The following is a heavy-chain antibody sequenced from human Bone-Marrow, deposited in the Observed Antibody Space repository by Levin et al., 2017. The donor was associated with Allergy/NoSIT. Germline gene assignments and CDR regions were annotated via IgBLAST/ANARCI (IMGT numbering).Heavy chain of an antibody. CDR3: AKNRDMVRRAIVDC. D-gene: IGHD3-10*01. CDR2: ISLSSGNT. Sequence: GESLKISCAASGFSFSRHAMSWVRQAPGKGLEWVSSISLSSGNTYYAGSVRGRFTNLRGHSNNLLFLEMNRVKAEDTAIYYCAKNRDMVRRAIVDCWGQGTLVTVSS. J-gene: IGHJ4*02. CDR1: GFSFSRHA. V-gene: IGHV3-23*01.